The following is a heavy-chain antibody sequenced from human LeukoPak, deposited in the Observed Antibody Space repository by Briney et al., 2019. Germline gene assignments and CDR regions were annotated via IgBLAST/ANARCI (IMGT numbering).Heavy chain of an antibody. Sequence: GGSLRLSCAASGLTFSDHSMSWIRQAPGKGLEWVLYISTSGSTIKYADSVKGRFTVSRDNAKNSLYLQINSLRVDDTAVYYCASGYDWFDPWGQGTLVTVSS. CDR1: GLTFSDHS. CDR2: ISTSGSTI. D-gene: IGHD6-13*01. CDR3: ASGYDWFDP. V-gene: IGHV3-11*01. J-gene: IGHJ5*02.